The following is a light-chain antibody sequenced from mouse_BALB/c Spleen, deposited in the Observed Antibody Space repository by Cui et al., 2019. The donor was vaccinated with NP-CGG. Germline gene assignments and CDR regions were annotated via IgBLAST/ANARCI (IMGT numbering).Light chain of an antibody. CDR3: ALWYSNHWV. V-gene: IGLV1*01. J-gene: IGLJ1*01. CDR1: TGTVTTSNY. Sequence: QAVVTQESALTKSPGETVTLTCRSSTGTVTTSNYASWVQEKPDHLFTGLIGGTNNRVPGIPARFSGSLIGDKAALTITGAQTEDEAIYFCALWYSNHWVFGGGTKLTVL. CDR2: GTN.